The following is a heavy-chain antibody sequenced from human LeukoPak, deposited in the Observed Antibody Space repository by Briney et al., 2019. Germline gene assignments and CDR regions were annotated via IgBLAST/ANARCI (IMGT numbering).Heavy chain of an antibody. V-gene: IGHV4-59*02. Sequence: SETLSLTCSVSGDSVTSYYWSWIRQPPGRGLEWIGHMYYSESTNYNPSLKSRVTISVDTSKNQFSLKLSSVTAADTAVHYCARGGYWSGGRCYSGGFFDYWGQGTVVTVSS. CDR3: ARGGYWSGGRCYSGGFFDY. J-gene: IGHJ4*02. CDR1: GDSVTSYY. D-gene: IGHD2-15*01. CDR2: MYYSEST.